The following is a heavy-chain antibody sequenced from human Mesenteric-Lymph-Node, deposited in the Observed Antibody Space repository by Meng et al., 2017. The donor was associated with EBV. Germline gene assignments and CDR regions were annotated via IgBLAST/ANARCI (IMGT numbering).Heavy chain of an antibody. J-gene: IGHJ4*02. CDR1: GGSINSFY. CDR3: ARGEVFDS. Sequence: QVHLQDPGPGLVKPSDTLSLTCNGSGGSINSFYWSWIRQPPGKGLEWIGYIYPSGSTNYNPSLKSRVTMSVDMSKNQFSLKLSSVTAADTAVYYCARGEVFDSWGQGTLVTVSS. CDR2: IYPSGST. V-gene: IGHV4-59*07.